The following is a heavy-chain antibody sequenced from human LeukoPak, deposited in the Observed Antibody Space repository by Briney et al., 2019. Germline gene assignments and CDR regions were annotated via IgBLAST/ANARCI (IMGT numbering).Heavy chain of an antibody. V-gene: IGHV3-23*01. Sequence: GGSLRLSCAASGFTFSSYEMNWVRQAPGKGLEWVSVISSSGGGTKYADSVKGRFTVSRDNSKNTLYLQMNSLSAEDTAVYYCAKEASTPHWGQGTLVTVSS. J-gene: IGHJ4*02. CDR1: GFTFSSYE. CDR2: ISSSGGGT. D-gene: IGHD2-15*01. CDR3: AKEASTPH.